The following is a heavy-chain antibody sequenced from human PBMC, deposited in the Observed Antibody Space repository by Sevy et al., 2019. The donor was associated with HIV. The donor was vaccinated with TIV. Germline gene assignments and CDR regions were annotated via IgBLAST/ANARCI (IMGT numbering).Heavy chain of an antibody. Sequence: SETLSLTCSVSGGSMNIYYWSWIRQPLGKGLEWIGFIYYSGSTNYNPSLKSRVTISVDTSKNQFSLKLSSVTAADTGIYYCGGDDLVVGGGSNWFDPWGQGALVTVSS. CDR3: GGDDLVVGGGSNWFDP. D-gene: IGHD3-10*01. J-gene: IGHJ5*02. CDR1: GGSMNIYY. CDR2: IYYSGST. V-gene: IGHV4-59*12.